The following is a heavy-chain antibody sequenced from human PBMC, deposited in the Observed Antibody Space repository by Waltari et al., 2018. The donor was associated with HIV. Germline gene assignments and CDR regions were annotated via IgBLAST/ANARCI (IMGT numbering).Heavy chain of an antibody. Sequence: EVQLVESGGGLVQPGGSLRVSCAASGFTFSTYWMHWVRQAPGKGLAWVSRINSDGNKTSYADSVKGRFNISRDNAKNTLYLQMNSLRVEDTAVYYCARENYYDSSGYYFRPGRTSDAFDIWGQGQWSPSLQ. D-gene: IGHD3-22*01. CDR3: ARENYYDSSGYYFRPGRTSDAFDI. CDR1: GFTFSTYW. J-gene: IGHJ3*02. V-gene: IGHV3-74*01. CDR2: INSDGNKT.